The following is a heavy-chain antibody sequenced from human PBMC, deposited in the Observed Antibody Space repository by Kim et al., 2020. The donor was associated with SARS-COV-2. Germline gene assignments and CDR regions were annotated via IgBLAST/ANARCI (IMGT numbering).Heavy chain of an antibody. CDR3: AKSRGLRSYFDY. D-gene: IGHD4-17*01. V-gene: IGHV3-23*01. Sequence: YYADSVKGRFTISRDNSKNTLYLQMNSLRAEDTAVYYCAKSRGLRSYFDYWGQGTLVTVSS. J-gene: IGHJ4*02.